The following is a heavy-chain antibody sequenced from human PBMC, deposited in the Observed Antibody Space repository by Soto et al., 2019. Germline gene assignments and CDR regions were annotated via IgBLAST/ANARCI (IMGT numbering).Heavy chain of an antibody. D-gene: IGHD6-13*01. V-gene: IGHV4-59*01. Sequence: QVQLQESGPGLVKPSETLSLTCTVSGGSISTYYWSWIRQPPEKGLEWIGYVYYSGNTNYNPSLKSGVTISVDTSKNQISLRLSSVTAADTAVYYCARGRGSNWPFDYWGQGTLVTVSS. CDR3: ARGRGSNWPFDY. J-gene: IGHJ4*02. CDR2: VYYSGNT. CDR1: GGSISTYY.